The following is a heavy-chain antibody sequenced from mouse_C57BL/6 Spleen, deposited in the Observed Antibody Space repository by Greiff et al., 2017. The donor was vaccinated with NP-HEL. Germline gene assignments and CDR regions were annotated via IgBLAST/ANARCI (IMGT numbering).Heavy chain of an antibody. CDR3: ARGGITTVVKGPRYFDV. J-gene: IGHJ1*03. CDR1: GYTFTDYN. CDR2: INPNNGGT. Sequence: EVQLQQSGPELVKPGASVKIPCKASGYTFTDYNMDWVKQSHGKSLEWIGDINPNNGGTIYNQKFKGKATLTVDKSSSTAYMELRSLTSEDTAVYYCARGGITTVVKGPRYFDVWGTGTTVTVSS. D-gene: IGHD1-1*01. V-gene: IGHV1-18*01.